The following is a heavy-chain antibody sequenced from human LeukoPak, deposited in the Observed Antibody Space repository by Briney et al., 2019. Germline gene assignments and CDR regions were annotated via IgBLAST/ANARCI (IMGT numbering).Heavy chain of an antibody. CDR3: ARGTYYYDSSGYYSGGLGY. V-gene: IGHV3-30*04. CDR1: GFTFSNYA. J-gene: IGHJ4*02. CDR2: ISYDGSDK. D-gene: IGHD3-22*01. Sequence: GRSLRLSCAASGFTFSNYAMHWVRQAPGKGLECVAVISYDGSDKYYAESVKGRFTISRDNSENTLYVQMNSLRAEDTAVYYCARGTYYYDSSGYYSGGLGYWGQGTLVTVSS.